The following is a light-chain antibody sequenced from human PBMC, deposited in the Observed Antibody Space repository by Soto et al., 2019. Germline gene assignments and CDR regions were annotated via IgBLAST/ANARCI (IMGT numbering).Light chain of an antibody. CDR3: AAWDDSLNGVL. Sequence: QAVVTQSPSASGTPGQRVSISCSGSRSNIGSNTVNWYQHLPGTAPRLLIYSNDQRPSGVPDRFSASKSGASASLAIIGLQSEDEDDYYCAAWDDSLNGVLFGGGTKVTVL. J-gene: IGLJ3*02. CDR1: RSNIGSNT. V-gene: IGLV1-44*01. CDR2: SND.